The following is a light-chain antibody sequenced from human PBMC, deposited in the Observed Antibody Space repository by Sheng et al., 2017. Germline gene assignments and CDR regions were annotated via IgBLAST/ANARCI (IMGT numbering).Light chain of an antibody. CDR3: QTWGSGIRV. CDR2: VNSDGSH. J-gene: IGLJ3*02. Sequence: QSVLTQSPSASASLGASVKLTCTLSSGHSSYAIAWHQQQPEKGPRYLMKVNSDGSHIKGDGIPDRFSGSSSGAERYLTISSLQSEDEADYYCQTWGSGIRVFVGGTKLTVL. V-gene: IGLV4-69*01. CDR1: SGHSSYA.